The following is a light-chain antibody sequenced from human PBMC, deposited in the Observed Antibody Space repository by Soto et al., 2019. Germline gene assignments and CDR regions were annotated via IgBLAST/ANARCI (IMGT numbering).Light chain of an antibody. Sequence: EIVLTQSPGTLSLSPGERATLSCRASQSVSSSYLAWYQQKPGQAPRLLIYGASSRATVIPDRFSGSGSGTDFTLTISRLEPEDFAVYYCQQYGSSPLITFGQGTRLEMK. CDR3: QQYGSSPLIT. J-gene: IGKJ5*01. V-gene: IGKV3-20*01. CDR1: QSVSSSY. CDR2: GAS.